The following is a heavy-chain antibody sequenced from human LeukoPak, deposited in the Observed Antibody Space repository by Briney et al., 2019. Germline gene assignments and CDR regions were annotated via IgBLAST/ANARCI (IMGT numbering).Heavy chain of an antibody. Sequence: SQTLSLTCTVSGGSISSGGYYWSWIRQHPGKGLEWIGYIYYSGSTYYNPSLKSRVTISVDTSKNQFSLKLSSVTAADTAVYYCAREPTYSSGWYEWFDPWGQGTLVTVSS. D-gene: IGHD6-19*01. V-gene: IGHV4-31*03. J-gene: IGHJ5*02. CDR3: AREPTYSSGWYEWFDP. CDR1: GGSISSGGYY. CDR2: IYYSGST.